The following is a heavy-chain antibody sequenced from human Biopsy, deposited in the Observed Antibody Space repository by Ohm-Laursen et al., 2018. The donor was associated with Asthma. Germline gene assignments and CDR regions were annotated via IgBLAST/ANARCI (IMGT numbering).Heavy chain of an antibody. D-gene: IGHD6-6*01. CDR1: GITFSTYG. Sequence: RSLRLSCAASGITFSTYGMHWVRQAPGKGLEWVSFIWYDGRKKTYADSVKGRFTISRDNSKNTLYLQMNSLRAEDTAVYYCARKIAARGGMGVWGQGTTVIVSS. J-gene: IGHJ6*02. CDR3: ARKIAARGGMGV. V-gene: IGHV3-33*01. CDR2: IWYDGRKK.